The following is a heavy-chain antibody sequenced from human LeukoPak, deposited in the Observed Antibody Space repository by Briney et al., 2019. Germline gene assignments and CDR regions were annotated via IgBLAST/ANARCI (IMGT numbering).Heavy chain of an antibody. D-gene: IGHD1-26*01. V-gene: IGHV4-39*01. J-gene: IGHJ4*02. CDR2: FYSTGRP. CDR1: GGSVSSSNDH. CDR3: ASSPGSSPSWDHFDN. Sequence: SETLSLTCTVSGGSVSSSNDHWAWIRQSPGMGLEWVGTFYSTGRPPHDPEPSLRGLVTSSVDTSSTQSSLQRRSWTAADTAIFYCASSPGSSPSWDHFDNWGQGTLVTVSS.